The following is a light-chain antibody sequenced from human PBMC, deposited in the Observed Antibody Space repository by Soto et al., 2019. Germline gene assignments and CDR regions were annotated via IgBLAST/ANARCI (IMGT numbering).Light chain of an antibody. CDR3: QQLNTFPIT. Sequence: DIQLTQSPSFLSASVGDRVTITCRASQGISSYLAWYQQTPGKAPKLLIYASSTLQSGVPSRFSGSGSGTEFPLTISNLQPEDFATYFCQQLNTFPITFGQGTRL. V-gene: IGKV1-9*01. CDR1: QGISSY. CDR2: ASS. J-gene: IGKJ5*01.